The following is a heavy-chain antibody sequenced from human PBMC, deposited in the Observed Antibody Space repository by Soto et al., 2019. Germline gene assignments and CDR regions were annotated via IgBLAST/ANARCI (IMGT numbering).Heavy chain of an antibody. CDR2: IYWDDDK. D-gene: IGHD3-3*01. CDR3: AHRVLRTVFGLVTTTAIYFDF. CDR1: GFSLTTSGVG. J-gene: IGHJ4*02. Sequence: QITLNESGPTQVKPRQTLTLTCTFSGFSLTTSGVGVGWIRQSPGKAPELLALIYWDDDKRYSPSLNSRLTITKDSSKNQVVLTMADLDPADTATYYCAHRVLRTVFGLVTTTAIYFDFWGQGTPVAVSS. V-gene: IGHV2-5*02.